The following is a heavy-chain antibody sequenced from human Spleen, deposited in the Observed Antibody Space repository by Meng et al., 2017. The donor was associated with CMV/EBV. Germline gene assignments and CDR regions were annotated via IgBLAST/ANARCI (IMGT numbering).Heavy chain of an antibody. Sequence: ASVKVSCKASGYTFISYAMNWVRQAPGQGLEWMGWMNPNSGNTGYAQKFQGRVTITRNTSISTAYMELSSLRTEDTAVYYCARDRSARITVFGEPTGDYYGMDVWGQGTTVTVSS. D-gene: IGHD3-3*01. CDR2: MNPNSGNT. CDR1: GYTFISYA. CDR3: ARDRSARITVFGEPTGDYYGMDV. V-gene: IGHV1-8*01. J-gene: IGHJ6*02.